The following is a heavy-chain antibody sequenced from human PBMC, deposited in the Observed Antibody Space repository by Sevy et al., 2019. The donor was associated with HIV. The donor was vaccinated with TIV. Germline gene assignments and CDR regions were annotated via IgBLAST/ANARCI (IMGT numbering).Heavy chain of an antibody. CDR2: ISGSGGST. CDR3: AKRRGPYYDSSGYYFY. D-gene: IGHD3-22*01. CDR1: GFTFSSYA. Sequence: GGSLRLSCAASGFTFSSYAMSWVRHAPGKGLEWVSAISGSGGSTYYADSVKGRFTISRDNSKNTLYLQMNSLRAEDTAVYYCAKRRGPYYDSSGYYFYWGQGTLVTVSS. V-gene: IGHV3-23*01. J-gene: IGHJ4*02.